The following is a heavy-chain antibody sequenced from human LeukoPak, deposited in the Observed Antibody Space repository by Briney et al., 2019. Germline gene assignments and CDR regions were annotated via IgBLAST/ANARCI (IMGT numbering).Heavy chain of an antibody. D-gene: IGHD1-26*01. CDR3: ANRRGGSGATDY. CDR2: IRVSGGST. V-gene: IGHV3-23*01. Sequence: GGSPRLSCAASGFTSSSYAMSGVREAPGKGLECVSAIRVSGGSTYYADSVKGRFTIYRDNSKNTLYLQMNSLRAEDTAVYYCANRRGGSGATDYWGQGTLVTVSS. J-gene: IGHJ4*02. CDR1: GFTSSSYA.